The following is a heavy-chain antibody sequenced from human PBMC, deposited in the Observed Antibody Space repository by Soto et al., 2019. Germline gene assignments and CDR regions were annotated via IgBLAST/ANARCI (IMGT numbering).Heavy chain of an antibody. V-gene: IGHV1-69*12. Sequence: QVQLVQSGAEVKKPGSSVKVSCKASGGTFSSYAISWVRQAPGQGLEWMGGIIPIFGTANYAQKFQGRVTXXAXEXXSTAYMELSSLRSEDTAVYYCARTVVTPRGWYFDLWGRGTLVTVSS. J-gene: IGHJ2*01. D-gene: IGHD2-21*02. CDR1: GGTFSSYA. CDR2: IIPIFGTA. CDR3: ARTVVTPRGWYFDL.